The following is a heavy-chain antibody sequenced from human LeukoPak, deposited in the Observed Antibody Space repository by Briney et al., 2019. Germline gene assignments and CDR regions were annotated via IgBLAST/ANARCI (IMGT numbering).Heavy chain of an antibody. CDR1: GFTVSNNY. D-gene: IGHD2-2*01. Sequence: GGSLRLSCAASGFTVSNNYMSWVRQAPGKGLEWVSIIYSGGSTYYADSVKGRFTISRDNSKNTLYLQMNSLRAEDTAVYYCAKNTVVVPAAPFDYWGQGTLVTVSS. CDR3: AKNTVVVPAAPFDY. V-gene: IGHV3-53*01. CDR2: IYSGGST. J-gene: IGHJ4*02.